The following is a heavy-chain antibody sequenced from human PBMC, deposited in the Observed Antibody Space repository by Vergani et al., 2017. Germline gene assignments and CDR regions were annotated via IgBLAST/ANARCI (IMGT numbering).Heavy chain of an antibody. D-gene: IGHD2-2*01. CDR1: VFTFSIYA. V-gene: IGHV3-23*01. CDR2: ISGSDGST. J-gene: IGHJ4*02. Sequence: EVQLLESGGGLVQPGGSLRLSCAASVFTFSIYAMSWVRQARGKGLEWVSAISGSDGSTYYADFVKGRFTITRDNSKNTLYLQMNSLGAEDTAVYYCAKELVPAASWYFDYWGQGNLVTVSS. CDR3: AKELVPAASWYFDY.